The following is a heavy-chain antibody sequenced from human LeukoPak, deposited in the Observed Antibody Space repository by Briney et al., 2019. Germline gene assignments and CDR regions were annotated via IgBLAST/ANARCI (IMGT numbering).Heavy chain of an antibody. CDR3: ARDGGANPTDY. J-gene: IGHJ4*02. V-gene: IGHV3-74*01. CDR1: GFTFSSYW. CDR2: INTDGNST. D-gene: IGHD3-16*01. Sequence: PGGSLRLSCAASGFTFSSYWMHWVRQAPGKGLVWVSRINTDGNSTSYADSVKGRFTISRDNAKNTLYLQMNSLRAEDTAVYYCARDGGANPTDYWGQGTLVTVSS.